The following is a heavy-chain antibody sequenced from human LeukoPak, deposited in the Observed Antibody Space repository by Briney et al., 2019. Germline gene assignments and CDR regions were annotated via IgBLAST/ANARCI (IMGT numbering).Heavy chain of an antibody. CDR3: ARDDYRGVTNFDP. Sequence: PSETLSLTCTVSGGSISPCFWSWIRHPPGKGLECIGYIAYSGSANSNSSLKSRITISVDTSKNQFSLRLTSVTAADTAVYYCARDDYRGVTNFDPWGQGTLVTVSS. CDR1: GGSISPCF. D-gene: IGHD3-10*01. J-gene: IGHJ5*02. V-gene: IGHV4-59*01. CDR2: IAYSGSA.